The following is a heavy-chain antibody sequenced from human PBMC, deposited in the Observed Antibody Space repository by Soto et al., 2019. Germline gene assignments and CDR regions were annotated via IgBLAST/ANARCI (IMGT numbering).Heavy chain of an antibody. D-gene: IGHD3-10*01. J-gene: IGHJ4*01. CDR2: RSTFDSKT. Sequence: PGGSLRLSCAAGGFNFRNYWVHCVRQAPGKGLVGLSGRSTFDSKTYYADSVNGRFAITRDDAKNTVFLEMNSLRADDTAVYFCSREFMIRGRPLGKALWGHGTLVTVSS. CDR3: SREFMIRGRPLGKAL. V-gene: IGHV3-74*01. CDR1: GFNFRNYW.